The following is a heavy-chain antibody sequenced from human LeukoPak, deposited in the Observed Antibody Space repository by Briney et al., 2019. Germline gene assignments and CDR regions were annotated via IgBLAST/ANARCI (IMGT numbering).Heavy chain of an antibody. V-gene: IGHV3-23*01. J-gene: IGHJ4*02. CDR1: GFTFSNYA. Sequence: HTGGSLRLSCAASGFTFSNYAMSWVRQAPGKGLEWVSAVNSAGYSTSYADSVKGRFTSSRDNSKNTLFLQMNNLRAEDTAVYYCAKIRVAPSVHSVSFDSWGQGTLVTVSS. CDR3: AKIRVAPSVHSVSFDS. D-gene: IGHD3-3*01. CDR2: VNSAGYST.